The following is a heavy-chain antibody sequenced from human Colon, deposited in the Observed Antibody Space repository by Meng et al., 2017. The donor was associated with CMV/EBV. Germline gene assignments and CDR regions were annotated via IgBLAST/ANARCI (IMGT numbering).Heavy chain of an antibody. J-gene: IGHJ4*02. CDR2: ISSSSSYI. V-gene: IGHV3-21*01. D-gene: IGHD5-24*01. CDR1: GFTFSSYS. Sequence: GGSLRLSCAASGFTFSSYSMNWVRQAPGKGLEWVSSISSSSSYIYYADSVKGRFTISRDNAKNSLYLQMNSLRAEDTAVYYCARAILEVRDGYNDPADCWGQGTLVTVSS. CDR3: ARAILEVRDGYNDPADC.